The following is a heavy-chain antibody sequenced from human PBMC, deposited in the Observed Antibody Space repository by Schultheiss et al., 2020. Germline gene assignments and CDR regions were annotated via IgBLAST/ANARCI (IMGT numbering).Heavy chain of an antibody. CDR1: GFTFSSYG. Sequence: GGSLRLSCAASGFTFSSYGMHWVRQAPGKGLEWVAVISYDGSNKYYADSVKGRFTISRDNSKNTLYLQMDSLRAEDTAVYYCARDYYGSGSYRIKNAEYFQHWGQGTLVTVSS. V-gene: IGHV3-30*03. J-gene: IGHJ1*01. CDR3: ARDYYGSGSYRIKNAEYFQH. D-gene: IGHD3-10*01. CDR2: ISYDGSNK.